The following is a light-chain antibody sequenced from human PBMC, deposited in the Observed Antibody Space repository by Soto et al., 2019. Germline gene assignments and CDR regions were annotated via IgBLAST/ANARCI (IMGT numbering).Light chain of an antibody. CDR3: QQGFSRPRT. J-gene: IGKJ1*01. CDR1: QSIRND. Sequence: DIQMTQSPSTLPASVGDRVTITCRASQSIRNDLNWYQQRPGKAPKLLMYTTSNLERGVPSRFSGSGSGTDFTLTINNLQPEDFGTYFCQQGFSRPRTFGLGTKVDIK. CDR2: TTS. V-gene: IGKV1-39*01.